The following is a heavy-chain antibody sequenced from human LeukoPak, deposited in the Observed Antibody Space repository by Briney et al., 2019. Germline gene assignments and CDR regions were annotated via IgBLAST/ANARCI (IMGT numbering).Heavy chain of an antibody. Sequence: ASVKVSCKASGYTFTGYYMHWVRQAPGQGLEWMGWINPNSGGTNYAQKFQGRVTMTRNTSISTAYMELSSLRSEDTAVYYCARKLYSDYWGQGTLVTVSS. J-gene: IGHJ4*02. CDR2: INPNSGGT. V-gene: IGHV1-2*02. CDR3: ARKLYSDY. D-gene: IGHD2-15*01. CDR1: GYTFTGYY.